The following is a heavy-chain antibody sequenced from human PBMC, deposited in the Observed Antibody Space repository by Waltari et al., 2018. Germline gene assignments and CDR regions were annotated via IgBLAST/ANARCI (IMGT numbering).Heavy chain of an antibody. CDR3: ARGGEGGKGENHGLDY. V-gene: IGHV4-4*07. J-gene: IGHJ4*02. CDR2: IYTSGST. CDR1: GGSISSYY. D-gene: IGHD3-16*01. Sequence: QVQLQESGPGLVKPSETLSLTCTVSGGSISSYYWSWIRQPAGKGLEWIGRIYTSGSTSHNPSLKSRVTMSVDTSKNQFSLKLSSVTAADTAVYYCARGGEGGKGENHGLDYWGQGTLVTVSS.